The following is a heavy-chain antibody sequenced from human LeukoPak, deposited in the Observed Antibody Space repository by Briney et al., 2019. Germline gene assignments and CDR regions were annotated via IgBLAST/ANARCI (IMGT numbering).Heavy chain of an antibody. D-gene: IGHD3-10*01. V-gene: IGHV3-23*01. CDR3: AKDLYYYGSDY. J-gene: IGHJ4*02. Sequence: GGSLRLSCAASGFTFSSYAMSWVRQAPGKGLEWVSVISGSGSTTYCADSVKGRFTASRDNSKNTLYLQMNSLRAEDTAVYYCAKDLYYYGSDYWGQGTLVTVSS. CDR1: GFTFSSYA. CDR2: ISGSGSTT.